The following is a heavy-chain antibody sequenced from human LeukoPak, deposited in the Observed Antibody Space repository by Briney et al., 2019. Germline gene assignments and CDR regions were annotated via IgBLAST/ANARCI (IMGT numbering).Heavy chain of an antibody. J-gene: IGHJ5*02. CDR1: GGTFSSYA. CDR3: ASVGKPYSSSWYERPVDNWFDP. D-gene: IGHD6-13*01. Sequence: SVKVSCKASGGTFSSYAISWVRQAPGQGPEWMGGIIPIFGTANYAQKFQGRVTITADESTSTAYMELSSLRSEDTAVYYCASVGKPYSSSWYERPVDNWFDPWGQGTLVTVSS. CDR2: IIPIFGTA. V-gene: IGHV1-69*13.